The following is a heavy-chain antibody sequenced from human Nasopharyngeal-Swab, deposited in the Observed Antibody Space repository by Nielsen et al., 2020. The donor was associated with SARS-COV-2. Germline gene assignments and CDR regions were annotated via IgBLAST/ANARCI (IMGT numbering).Heavy chain of an antibody. CDR3: VRDLAGTYGS. Sequence: GESLKISCEASGFTFSKYWMHWVRQTPGTGLVWVSRVNEDGTTTTYADSVKGRFTIYRDNVQNTLYLQMHGLKAEDTAFYYCVRDLAGTYGSWGQGTLVTASS. J-gene: IGHJ5*02. V-gene: IGHV3-74*01. D-gene: IGHD4-17*01. CDR1: GFTFSKYW. CDR2: VNEDGTTT.